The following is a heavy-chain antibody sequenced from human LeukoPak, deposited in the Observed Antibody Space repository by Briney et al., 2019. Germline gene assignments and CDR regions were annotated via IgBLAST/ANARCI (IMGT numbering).Heavy chain of an antibody. D-gene: IGHD6-19*01. CDR1: GGSISSYY. CDR3: ARDGSPAVAGLFDY. CDR2: IYTSGST. Sequence: SETLSLTCTVSGGSISSYYWSWIRQPPGKGLEWIGYIYTSGSTNYNPSLKSRVTMSVDTSKNQFSLKLSSVTAADTAVYYCARDGSPAVAGLFDYWGQGTLVTVSS. V-gene: IGHV4-4*08. J-gene: IGHJ4*02.